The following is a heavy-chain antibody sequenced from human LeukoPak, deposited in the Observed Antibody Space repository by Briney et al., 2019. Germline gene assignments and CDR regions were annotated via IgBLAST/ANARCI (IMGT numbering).Heavy chain of an antibody. CDR2: ISYDGSNK. J-gene: IGHJ5*02. Sequence: RGSLRLSCAPSRFTFTSYGMHRVRQAPGKGLEWVAVISYDGSNKYYADSVKGRFTISRDNSKNTLYLHMNSLRAEDTAVYYCAKDTHCRGGSCYNWFDPWGQGTLVTVSS. CDR3: AKDTHCRGGSCYNWFDP. CDR1: RFTFTSYG. D-gene: IGHD2-15*01. V-gene: IGHV3-30*18.